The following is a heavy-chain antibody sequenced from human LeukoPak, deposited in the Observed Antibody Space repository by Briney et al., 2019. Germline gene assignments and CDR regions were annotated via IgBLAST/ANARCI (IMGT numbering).Heavy chain of an antibody. J-gene: IGHJ4*02. CDR3: AKDIRGWLQFHYFDY. CDR1: GFTFDDYA. D-gene: IGHD5-12*01. Sequence: PGRSLRLSCADSGFTFDDYAMHWVRQAPGKGLEWVSGISWNSGSIGYADSVKGRFTISRDNAKNSLYLQMNSLRAEDTALYYCAKDIRGWLQFHYFDYWGQGTLVTVSS. CDR2: ISWNSGSI. V-gene: IGHV3-9*01.